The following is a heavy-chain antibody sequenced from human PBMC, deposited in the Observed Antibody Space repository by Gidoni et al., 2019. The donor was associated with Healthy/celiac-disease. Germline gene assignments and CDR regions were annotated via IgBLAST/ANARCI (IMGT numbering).Heavy chain of an antibody. V-gene: IGHV1-2*02. CDR2: LDPNSGGT. Sequence: QGQLVEAGAEVKKPGASVKVSGQDSGYTFSGYYMHWVRQAPGQGLEWMGWLDPNSGGTNYAQKFQGRVTMTRDTSINTAYMELSRLRSDDTAVYCCARDRRSVADYWGQGTLVTVSS. D-gene: IGHD2-21*01. CDR3: ARDRRSVADY. CDR1: GYTFSGYY. J-gene: IGHJ4*02.